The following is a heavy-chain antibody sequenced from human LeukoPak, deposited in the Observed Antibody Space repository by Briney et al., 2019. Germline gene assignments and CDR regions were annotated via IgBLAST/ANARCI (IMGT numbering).Heavy chain of an antibody. Sequence: GGSLRLSCAASGFAFSTYAMTWVRQAPWKGLEWVAVITDSGGHAYYGDPVRGRFTTSRDNSKNTVYLQMNNLRAEDTAVYYCAKDWAPLDPAFYWGQGILVAVSS. CDR2: ITDSGGHA. J-gene: IGHJ4*02. V-gene: IGHV3-23*01. CDR1: GFAFSTYA. CDR3: AKDWAPLDPAFY. D-gene: IGHD1-1*01.